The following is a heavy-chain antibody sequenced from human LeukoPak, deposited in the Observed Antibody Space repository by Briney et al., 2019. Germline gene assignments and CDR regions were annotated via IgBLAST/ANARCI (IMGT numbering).Heavy chain of an antibody. CDR3: ARQGRGSLYYYYYMDV. V-gene: IGHV3-11*01. CDR2: ISSSGSTI. CDR1: GFTFSDYY. J-gene: IGHJ6*03. Sequence: GGSLRLSCAASGFTFSDYYMSWIRQAPGKGLEWVSYISSSGSTIYYADSVKGRFTISRDNAKNSLYPQMNSLRAEDTAVYYCARQGRGSLYYYYYMDVWGKGTTVTVSS. D-gene: IGHD1-26*01.